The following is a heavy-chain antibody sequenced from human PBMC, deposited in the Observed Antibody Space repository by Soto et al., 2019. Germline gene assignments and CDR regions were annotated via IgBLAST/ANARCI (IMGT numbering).Heavy chain of an antibody. V-gene: IGHV1-18*01. D-gene: IGHD3-22*01. CDR1: GYTFTSYG. CDR2: ISAYNGNT. CDR3: ARDRTPDYYDSSGYPSEY. Sequence: VKVSCKASGYTFTSYGISWVRQAPGQGLEWMGWISAYNGNTNYAQKLQGRVTMTTDTSTSTAYMELRSLRSDDTAVYYCARDRTPDYYDSSGYPSEYWGQGTLVTVSS. J-gene: IGHJ4*02.